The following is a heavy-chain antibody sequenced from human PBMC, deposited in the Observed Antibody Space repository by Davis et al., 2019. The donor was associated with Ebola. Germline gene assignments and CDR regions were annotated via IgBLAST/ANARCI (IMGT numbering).Heavy chain of an antibody. Sequence: GGSLRLSCAASGFTFSSYSMNWVRQAPGKGLEWVSYMSHSSNTIYYADSVKGRFTISRDNAKNSLYLQMNSLRAEDTAVYYCARDREQQLVLSCGMDVWGQGTTVTVSS. D-gene: IGHD6-13*01. J-gene: IGHJ6*02. CDR2: MSHSSNTI. V-gene: IGHV3-48*04. CDR3: ARDREQQLVLSCGMDV. CDR1: GFTFSSYS.